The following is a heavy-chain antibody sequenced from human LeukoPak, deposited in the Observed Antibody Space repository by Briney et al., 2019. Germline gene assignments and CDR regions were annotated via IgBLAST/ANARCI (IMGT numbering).Heavy chain of an antibody. V-gene: IGHV3-48*01. CDR3: ATSGNYRFDY. J-gene: IGHJ4*02. Sequence: GGSLRLSCAGSGFSFSSYRTNWVRQAPGKGLEWVSFISGTSTTIDYADSVKGRFTISRDNAQNSLYLQMNSLRGEDTAVYYCATSGNYRFDYWGQGTLVTVSS. CDR1: GFSFSSYR. CDR2: ISGTSTTI. D-gene: IGHD1-26*01.